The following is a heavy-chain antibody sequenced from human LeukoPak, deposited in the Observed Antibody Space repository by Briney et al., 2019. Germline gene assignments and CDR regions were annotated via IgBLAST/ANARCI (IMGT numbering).Heavy chain of an antibody. J-gene: IGHJ6*03. D-gene: IGHD3-22*01. CDR3: ATPRACYDSRADCYYVDV. CDR2: MYYSGSA. Sequence: PSETLSLTCIVSGGSIRSSNYYWCWIRQPPGKGLEWIGSMYYSGSAYNNPSLKSRVTISADTSKNQSSLKLTSVTAAGTAVYYCATPRACYDSRADCYYVDVWGKGATVTVSS. CDR1: GGSIRSSNYY. V-gene: IGHV4-39*01.